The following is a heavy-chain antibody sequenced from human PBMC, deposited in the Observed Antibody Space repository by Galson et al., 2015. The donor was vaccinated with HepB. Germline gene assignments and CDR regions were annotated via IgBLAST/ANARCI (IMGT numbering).Heavy chain of an antibody. CDR3: ARIVTVYYYDSSGYVDDY. V-gene: IGHV3-21*01. J-gene: IGHJ4*02. CDR2: ISSSSSYI. CDR1: GFTFSSYS. Sequence: SLRLSCAASGFTFSSYSMNWVRQAPGKGLEWVSSISSSSSYIYYADSVKGRFTISRDNAKNSLYLQMNSLRAEDTAVYYCARIVTVYYYDSSGYVDDYWGQGTLVTVSS. D-gene: IGHD3-22*01.